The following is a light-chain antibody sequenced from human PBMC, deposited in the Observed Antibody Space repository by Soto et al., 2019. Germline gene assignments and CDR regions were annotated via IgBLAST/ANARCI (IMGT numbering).Light chain of an antibody. CDR3: QSYNNTLNARYV. V-gene: IGLV1-40*01. CDR2: GNN. Sequence: QSVLTQPPSGRRTPGQTVTISCTGSSSNIGANYDVHWYQQRPGTAPKLLICGNNNRPSGVPDRFSGSKSGTSASLAITGLQAEDEGDYYCQSYNNTLNARYVFGTGTKVTVL. CDR1: SSNIGANYD. J-gene: IGLJ1*01.